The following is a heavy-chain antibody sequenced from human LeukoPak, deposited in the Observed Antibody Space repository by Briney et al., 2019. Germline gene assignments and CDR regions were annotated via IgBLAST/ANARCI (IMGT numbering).Heavy chain of an antibody. Sequence: QSGGSLRLSCAASGFTFSSYGMHWVRQAPGKGLEWVAFIRYDGSNKYYADSVKGRFTISRDNSKNTLYLQMNSLRAEDTAVYYCARGQPGGMAADYWGQGTLVTVSS. CDR1: GFTFSSYG. D-gene: IGHD6-13*01. CDR3: ARGQPGGMAADY. V-gene: IGHV3-30*02. J-gene: IGHJ4*02. CDR2: IRYDGSNK.